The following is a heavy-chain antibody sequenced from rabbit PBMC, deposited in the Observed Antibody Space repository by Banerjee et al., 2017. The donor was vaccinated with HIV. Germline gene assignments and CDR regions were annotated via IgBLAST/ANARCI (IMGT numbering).Heavy chain of an antibody. CDR2: IYGGDSGTT. D-gene: IGHD7-1*01. CDR1: GFDFSSSYY. J-gene: IGHJ3*01. V-gene: IGHV1S40*01. Sequence: QSLEESGGDLVKPGASLTLTCTASGFDFSSSYYMCWVRQAPGKGLEWIACIYGGDSGTTYYASWAKGRFTISKTSSTTVTLQMTSLTAADTATYFCARDRDTGTVYYFDLWGQGTLVTVS. CDR3: ARDRDTGTVYYFDL.